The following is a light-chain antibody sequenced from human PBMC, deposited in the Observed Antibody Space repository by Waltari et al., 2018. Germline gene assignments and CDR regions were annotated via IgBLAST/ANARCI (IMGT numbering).Light chain of an antibody. V-gene: IGKV3-20*01. Sequence: EIVLTQSPGTLSFSPGDRATLSCRASQSVSRSLAWYQQKPGQAPRLLIYGASSRATGVPDRFSGSGSGTDFSLTISRLEPEDFAVYYCQHYVRLPVSFGQGTKVEIK. J-gene: IGKJ1*01. CDR1: QSVSRS. CDR3: QHYVRLPVS. CDR2: GAS.